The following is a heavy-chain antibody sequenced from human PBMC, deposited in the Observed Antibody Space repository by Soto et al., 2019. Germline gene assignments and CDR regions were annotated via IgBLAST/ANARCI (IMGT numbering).Heavy chain of an antibody. CDR3: ARRGSRITIFGVVHNWFDP. D-gene: IGHD3-3*01. Sequence: QVQLQQWGAGLLKPSETLSLTCAVYGGSFSGYYWSWIRQPPGKGLEWIGEINHSGSTNYNPSLKSRVTISVDTSKNQFSLKLSSVTAADTAVYYCARRGSRITIFGVVHNWFDPWGQGTLVTVSS. V-gene: IGHV4-34*01. CDR2: INHSGST. CDR1: GGSFSGYY. J-gene: IGHJ5*02.